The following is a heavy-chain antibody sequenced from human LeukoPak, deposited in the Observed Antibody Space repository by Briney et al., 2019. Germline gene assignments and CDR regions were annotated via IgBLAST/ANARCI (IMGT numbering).Heavy chain of an antibody. D-gene: IGHD5-12*01. CDR1: GFTFSSYA. V-gene: IGHV3-23*01. CDR3: AKEAGYSGYDYPDY. CDR2: ISGSGYST. Sequence: PGGSLRLSCAASGFTFSSYALSWVRQAPGKGLEWVSGISGSGYSTNYADSVKGRFTISRDNSKNTLYLQMNSLRAEDTAVYYRAKEAGYSGYDYPDYWGQGTLVTVSS. J-gene: IGHJ4*02.